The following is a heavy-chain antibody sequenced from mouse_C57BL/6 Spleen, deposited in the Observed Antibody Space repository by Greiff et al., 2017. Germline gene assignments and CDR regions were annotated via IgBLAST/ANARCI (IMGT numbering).Heavy chain of an antibody. CDR2: IRYDGSN. CDR3: AGVGSKIDY. J-gene: IGHJ2*01. V-gene: IGHV3-6*01. D-gene: IGHD1-1*01. CDR1: GYSFTSGYF. Sequence: LQQSGPGLVKPSPSLSLTCSATGYSFTSGYFCNWNRQFAGNQLEWMGYIRYDGSNNYNPSLKNRTSITRDTSKNPFILKLNSVTTEYTATYYCAGVGSKIDYWGQGTTLTVSS.